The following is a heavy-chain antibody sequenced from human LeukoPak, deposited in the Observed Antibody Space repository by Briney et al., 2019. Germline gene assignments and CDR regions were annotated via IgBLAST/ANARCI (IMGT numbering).Heavy chain of an antibody. CDR1: GGSISSYY. D-gene: IGHD1-1*01. Sequence: PSETLSLTCTVSGGSISSYYWSWIRQPPGKGLEWIGYIYYSGSTNYNPSLKSRVTISVDTSKNQFSLKLSSVTAAVTAVYYCARGTGTTAYWGQGTLVTVSS. J-gene: IGHJ4*02. CDR3: ARGTGTTAY. CDR2: IYYSGST. V-gene: IGHV4-59*01.